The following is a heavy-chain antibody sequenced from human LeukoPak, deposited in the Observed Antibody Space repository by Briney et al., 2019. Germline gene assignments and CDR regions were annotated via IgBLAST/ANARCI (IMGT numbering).Heavy chain of an antibody. CDR2: INQSGST. Sequence: SETLSLTCAVYGGSFSGYYWSWIRQPPGKGLEWIGEINQSGSTNYNPSLKSRVTISVDTSKNQFSLKLSSVTAADTAVYYCARSPPLYDFWSGYNYYYMDVWGQGTTVTVSS. CDR3: ARSPPLYDFWSGYNYYYMDV. CDR1: GGSFSGYY. V-gene: IGHV4-34*01. D-gene: IGHD3-3*01. J-gene: IGHJ6*03.